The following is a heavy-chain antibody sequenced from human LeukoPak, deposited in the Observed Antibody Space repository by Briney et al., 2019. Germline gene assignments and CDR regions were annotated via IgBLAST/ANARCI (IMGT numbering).Heavy chain of an antibody. V-gene: IGHV1-2*02. CDR3: VPSNNYYYFDY. CDR1: GYTFTGYY. D-gene: IGHD1-1*01. CDR2: INPKSGGT. J-gene: IGHJ4*02. Sequence: ASVKVSCKTSGYTFTGYYMHWVRQAPGQGLEWMGWINPKSGGTNYAQKFQGRVTMTRDTSITTAYMELSRLRSDDTAVYYYVPSNNYYYFDYWGQGTLVTVSS.